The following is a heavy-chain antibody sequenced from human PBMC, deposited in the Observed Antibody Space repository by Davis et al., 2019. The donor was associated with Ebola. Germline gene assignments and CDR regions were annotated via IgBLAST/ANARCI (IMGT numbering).Heavy chain of an antibody. J-gene: IGHJ6*02. V-gene: IGHV1-69*10. CDR2: IIPIFGVA. Sequence: SVKVSCKASGGTFSSYGISWVRQAPGQGLEWMGGIIPIFGVANYAQNFQGRVTITADKSTTTAYMEVSSLRYEDTAVYYCARSGLANMEYNLLYNEVYYYGMDVWGQGTTVSVSS. CDR3: ARSGLANMEYNLLYNEVYYYGMDV. D-gene: IGHD2-2*02. CDR1: GGTFSSYG.